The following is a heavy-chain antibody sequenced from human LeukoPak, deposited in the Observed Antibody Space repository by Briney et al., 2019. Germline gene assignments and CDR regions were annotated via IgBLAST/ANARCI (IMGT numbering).Heavy chain of an antibody. D-gene: IGHD4-17*01. Sequence: SQTLSLTCTVSGGSISSGSYYWSWIRQPAGKGLEWIGRIYTSGSTNYNPSLKSRVTISVDTPNNQFSLKLSSVTAIDTAVYYCARAGTTPNYYYYMDVWGKGTTVTVSS. CDR1: GGSISSGSYY. CDR3: ARAGTTPNYYYYMDV. V-gene: IGHV4-61*02. J-gene: IGHJ6*03. CDR2: IYTSGST.